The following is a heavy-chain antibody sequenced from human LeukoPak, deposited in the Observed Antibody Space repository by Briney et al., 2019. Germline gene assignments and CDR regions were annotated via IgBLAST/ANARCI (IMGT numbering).Heavy chain of an antibody. Sequence: PSETLSLTCTVSGGSISSSNYYWGWNRQPPGKGLEWIGSIYYSGSTYYNPSLKSRVTISVDTSKNQFSLKLSSVTAADTAVYYCARLDGYCSGGSCYSVSFVDPWGQGTLVTVSS. J-gene: IGHJ5*02. D-gene: IGHD2-15*01. CDR3: ARLDGYCSGGSCYSVSFVDP. CDR1: GGSISSSNYY. CDR2: IYYSGST. V-gene: IGHV4-39*01.